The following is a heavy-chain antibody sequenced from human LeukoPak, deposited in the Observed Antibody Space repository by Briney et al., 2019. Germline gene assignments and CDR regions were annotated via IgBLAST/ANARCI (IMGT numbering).Heavy chain of an antibody. J-gene: IGHJ4*02. V-gene: IGHV3-53*01. D-gene: IGHD3-22*01. Sequence: GGSLRLSCAASGFTVSSNYMSWVRQAPGKGLECVSVIYSGGSTYYADSVKGRFTISRDNSKNTLYLQMNRLRAEDTAVYYCARGDSSGYPVKDWGQGTLVTVSS. CDR1: GFTVSSNY. CDR3: ARGDSSGYPVKD. CDR2: IYSGGST.